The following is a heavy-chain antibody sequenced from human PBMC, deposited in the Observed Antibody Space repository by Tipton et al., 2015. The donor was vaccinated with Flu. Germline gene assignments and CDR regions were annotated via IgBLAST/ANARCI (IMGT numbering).Heavy chain of an antibody. J-gene: IGHJ6*02. CDR2: ISSSSSYI. Sequence: FLRLSCAASGFTFSSYSMNWVRQAPGKGLEWVSSISSSSSYIYYADSVKGRFTISRDNAKNSLYLQMNSLRAEGTAVYYCARETYYDFWSGYYPNYYGMDVWGQGTTVTVSS. CDR3: ARETYYDFWSGYYPNYYGMDV. D-gene: IGHD3-3*01. V-gene: IGHV3-21*01. CDR1: GFTFSSYS.